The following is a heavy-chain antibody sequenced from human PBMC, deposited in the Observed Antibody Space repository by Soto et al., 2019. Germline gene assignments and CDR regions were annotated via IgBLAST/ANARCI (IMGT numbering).Heavy chain of an antibody. V-gene: IGHV3-30*18. CDR2: ISYDGSNK. CDR1: GFTFSSYG. Sequence: QVQLVESGGGVVQPGRSLRLSCAASGFTFSSYGMHWVRQAPGKGLEWVAVISYDGSNKYYADSVKGRFTISRDNSKNTLYLQMNSLRAEDTAVYYCGKAEDYGGNSYCDYWGQGTLVAVSS. D-gene: IGHD4-17*01. J-gene: IGHJ4*02. CDR3: GKAEDYGGNSYCDY.